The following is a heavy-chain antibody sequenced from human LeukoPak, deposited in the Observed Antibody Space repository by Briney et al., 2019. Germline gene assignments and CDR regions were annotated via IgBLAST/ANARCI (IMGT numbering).Heavy chain of an antibody. Sequence: GSLRLSCAASGFTFSSYGMHWVRQAPGKGLEWVAVISYDGSNKYYADSVKGRFTISRDNSKNTLYLQMNSLRAEDTAVYYCAKDRNSSSLDYWGQGTLVTVSS. CDR3: AKDRNSSSLDY. CDR2: ISYDGSNK. D-gene: IGHD6-13*01. V-gene: IGHV3-30*18. CDR1: GFTFSSYG. J-gene: IGHJ4*02.